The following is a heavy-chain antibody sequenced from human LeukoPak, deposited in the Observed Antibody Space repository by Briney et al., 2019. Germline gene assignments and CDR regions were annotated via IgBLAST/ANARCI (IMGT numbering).Heavy chain of an antibody. D-gene: IGHD5-12*01. CDR1: GFTFGSYS. V-gene: IGHV3-48*04. Sequence: GGSLRLSCAGSGFTFGSYSMNWVRHAPGKGLEWVSYIGHTGSITDYADSVKGRFTVSRGNAKNSLYLQMNTLRAEDTAVYYCARPVDYNAGDYWGQGTLVTVSS. CDR2: IGHTGSIT. J-gene: IGHJ4*02. CDR3: ARPVDYNAGDY.